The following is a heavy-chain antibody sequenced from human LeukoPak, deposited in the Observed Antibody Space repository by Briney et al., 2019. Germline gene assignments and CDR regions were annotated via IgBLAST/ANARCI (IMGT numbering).Heavy chain of an antibody. Sequence: GGSLRLSCAGSGFIFSSYAMSWVRQAPGKGLEWVSGSGSGGSTHYADSVKGRFTISRDNSKNTLYLQMNSLRGEDTAKYYCAKDFWSGYYPDYWGQGTLVTVSS. CDR1: GFIFSSYA. CDR3: AKDFWSGYYPDY. CDR2: SGSGGST. D-gene: IGHD3-3*01. J-gene: IGHJ4*02. V-gene: IGHV3-23*01.